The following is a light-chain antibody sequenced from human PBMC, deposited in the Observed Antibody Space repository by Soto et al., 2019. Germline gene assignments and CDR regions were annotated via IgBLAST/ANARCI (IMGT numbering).Light chain of an antibody. V-gene: IGKV1-5*03. Sequence: DIQMTQFPSTLSAAGGDRVTITCRASESISSWLAWYQQKPGRAPKILIYKASSLQSGVPSRFTGSGSGTEFTLTISSLQPDDFATYYCQQYSVFPLTFGGGTKVEIK. CDR3: QQYSVFPLT. CDR1: ESISSW. CDR2: KAS. J-gene: IGKJ4*01.